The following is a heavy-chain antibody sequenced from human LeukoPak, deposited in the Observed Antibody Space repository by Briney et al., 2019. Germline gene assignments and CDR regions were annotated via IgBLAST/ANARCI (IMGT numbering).Heavy chain of an antibody. CDR2: IYPSGGST. J-gene: IGHJ4*02. CDR3: TRYCSGGSCYGLDY. CDR1: GYIFTSYY. D-gene: IGHD2-15*01. Sequence: ASVKVSCKASGYIFTSYYMHWVRQAPGQGLERMGIIYPSGGSTSYEQTFQGRVTMTRDTSTNTVYMELSSLRSEDTAAYYCTRYCSGGSCYGLDYWGQGTLVTVSS. V-gene: IGHV1-46*01.